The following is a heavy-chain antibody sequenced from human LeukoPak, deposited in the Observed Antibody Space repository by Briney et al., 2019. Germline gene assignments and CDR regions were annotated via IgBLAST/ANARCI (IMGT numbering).Heavy chain of an antibody. J-gene: IGHJ3*02. V-gene: IGHV3-66*01. CDR1: GLTVSNNY. Sequence: PGGSLRLSCVVSGLTVSNNYMTWVRQAPGKGLEWVSLIFSGGGTYYADSVKGRFTISRDNSKNTLYLQMNSLRAEDTAVYYCARAPRSEDIVVVPAAFDIWGQGTMVTVSS. D-gene: IGHD2-2*01. CDR3: ARAPRSEDIVVVPAAFDI. CDR2: IFSGGGT.